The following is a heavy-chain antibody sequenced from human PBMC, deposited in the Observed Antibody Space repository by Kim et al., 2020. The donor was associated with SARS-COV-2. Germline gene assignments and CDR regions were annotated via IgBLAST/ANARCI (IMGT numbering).Heavy chain of an antibody. CDR2: ISYDGSNK. CDR3: AKDPMVGANRLPTYYYYGMDV. V-gene: IGHV3-30*18. D-gene: IGHD2-8*01. J-gene: IGHJ6*02. CDR1: GFTFSSYG. Sequence: GGSLRLSCAASGFTFSSYGMHWVRQAPGKGLEWVAVISYDGSNKYYADSVKGRFTISRDNSKNTLYLQMNSLRAEDTAVYYCAKDPMVGANRLPTYYYYGMDVWGQGTTVTVSS.